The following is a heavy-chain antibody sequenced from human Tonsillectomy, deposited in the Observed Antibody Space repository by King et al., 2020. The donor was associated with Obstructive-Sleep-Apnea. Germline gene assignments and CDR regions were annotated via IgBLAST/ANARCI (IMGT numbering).Heavy chain of an antibody. V-gene: IGHV5-10-1*01. CDR2: IDPSDSYT. D-gene: IGHD2-21*02. J-gene: IGHJ3*02. CDR1: GYSFTSYW. Sequence: QLVQSGAEVKKPGESLRISCKGSGYSFTSYWISWVRQMPGKGLEWMGRIDPSDSYTNYSPSFQGHVTISADKSISTAYLQWSRLTASDTAMYYCARPSGPYCGGDCYTGAFDIWGQGTMVTVSS. CDR3: ARPSGPYCGGDCYTGAFDI.